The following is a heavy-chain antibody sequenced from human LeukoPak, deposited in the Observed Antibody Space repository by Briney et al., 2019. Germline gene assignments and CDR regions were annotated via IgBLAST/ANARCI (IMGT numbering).Heavy chain of an antibody. V-gene: IGHV4-34*01. Sequence: SETLSLTCAVYGGSFSGYYWSWIRQPPGKGLEWIGEINHSGSTNYNPSLKSRVTISVDTSKNQFSLKLSSVTAADTAVCYCARGLRVIDYWGQGTLVTVSS. CDR1: GGSFSGYY. J-gene: IGHJ4*02. CDR3: ARGLRVIDY. CDR2: INHSGST. D-gene: IGHD3-16*02.